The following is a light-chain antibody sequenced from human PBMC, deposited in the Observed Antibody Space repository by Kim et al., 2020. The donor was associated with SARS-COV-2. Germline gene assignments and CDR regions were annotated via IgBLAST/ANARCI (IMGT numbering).Light chain of an antibody. CDR1: QSVISSY. Sequence: PEERATLSCGASQSVISSYLAWYQQKPGQAPRLLIYGASSRATGIPDRFSGSGSGTDFTLTISRLEPEDFAVYFCQQYGSAPRTFGQGTKVDIK. J-gene: IGKJ1*01. CDR2: GAS. CDR3: QQYGSAPRT. V-gene: IGKV3-20*01.